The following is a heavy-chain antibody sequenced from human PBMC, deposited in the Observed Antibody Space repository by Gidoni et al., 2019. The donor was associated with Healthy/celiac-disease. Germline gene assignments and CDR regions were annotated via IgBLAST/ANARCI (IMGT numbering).Heavy chain of an antibody. CDR1: GGTFSSYT. Sequence: QVQLVQSGAEVKKPGSSVKVSCQASGGTFSSYTISWVRQAPGQGLEWMGRIIPILGIANYAQKFQGRVTITADKSTSTAYMELSSLRSEDTAVYYCAAGSREQWLDGVYWGQGTLVTVSS. CDR3: AAGSREQWLDGVY. V-gene: IGHV1-69*02. J-gene: IGHJ4*02. CDR2: IIPILGIA. D-gene: IGHD6-19*01.